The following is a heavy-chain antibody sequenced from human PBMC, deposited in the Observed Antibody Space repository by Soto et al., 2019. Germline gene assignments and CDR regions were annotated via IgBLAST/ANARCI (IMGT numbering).Heavy chain of an antibody. J-gene: IGHJ4*02. CDR3: ALLDYSNYGGVY. CDR1: GGSFSGYY. D-gene: IGHD4-4*01. CDR2: INHSGST. Sequence: SETLSLTCAVYGGSFSGYYWSWIRQPPGKGLEWIGEINHSGSTNYNPSLKSRVTISVDTSKNQFSLKLSSVTAADTAVYYCALLDYSNYGGVYWGQGTLVTVSS. V-gene: IGHV4-34*01.